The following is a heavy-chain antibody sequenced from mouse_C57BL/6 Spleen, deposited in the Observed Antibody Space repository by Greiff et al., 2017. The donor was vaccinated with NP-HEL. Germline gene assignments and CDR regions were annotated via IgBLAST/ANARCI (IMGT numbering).Heavy chain of an antibody. CDR2: INPSSGYT. V-gene: IGHV1-4*01. CDR3: ARSDWDPFYSFDY. J-gene: IGHJ2*01. CDR1: GYTFTSYA. D-gene: IGHD4-1*01. Sequence: QVQLQQSGAELARPGASVKLSCKASGYTFTSYAMHWVKQRPGQGLDWIGYINPSSGYTKYNQKVKDKDTLTADKSSSTAYMQLSSLTSEDSAVYYCARSDWDPFYSFDYWGQGTTLTVSS.